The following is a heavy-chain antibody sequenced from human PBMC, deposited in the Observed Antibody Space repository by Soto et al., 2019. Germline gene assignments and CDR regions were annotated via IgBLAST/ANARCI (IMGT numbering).Heavy chain of an antibody. V-gene: IGHV1-3*01. D-gene: IGHD2-21*01. CDR1: GYTFSAYA. CDR3: ARAASYSHDS. CDR2: INAGTGDT. Sequence: QVQLVQSGAEVKKPGDSVKISCKASGYTFSAYAMHWVRQAPGQRLEWMGCINAGTGDTKYSQKFQGRITITRDTSASAVYMELGSMRSEDTDVYYCARAASYSHDSWGQGALVTVSS. J-gene: IGHJ5*01.